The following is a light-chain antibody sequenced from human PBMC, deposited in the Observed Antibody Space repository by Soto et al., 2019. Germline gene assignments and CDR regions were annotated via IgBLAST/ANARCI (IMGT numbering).Light chain of an antibody. J-gene: IGLJ1*01. Sequence: QSALTQPASVSGSPGQSITISCTRTSSDIGFYNYVSWYQQYPGKAPNLLIYGVTNRPSGVSYRFSGSKSGSTASLTISGLRDEDEADYYCSSYSTSFFYVFGTGTKVTVL. CDR3: SSYSTSFFYV. CDR2: GVT. V-gene: IGLV2-14*03. CDR1: SSDIGFYNY.